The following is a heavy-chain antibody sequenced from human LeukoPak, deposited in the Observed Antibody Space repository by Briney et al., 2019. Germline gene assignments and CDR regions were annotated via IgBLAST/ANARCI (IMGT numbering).Heavy chain of an antibody. V-gene: IGHV1-2*02. J-gene: IGHJ5*02. CDR1: GYTFTGYY. Sequence: GASVKVSCKASGYTFTGYYMHWVRQAPAQGLEWMGWINPNSGDTKYAQNFQGRVTMTRDTSISTTYMELSSLRSDDTAMYYCAKDGRGDSTTYNNWFDPWGQGTLVTVSS. CDR3: AKDGRGDSTTYNNWFDP. CDR2: INPNSGDT. D-gene: IGHD1-1*01.